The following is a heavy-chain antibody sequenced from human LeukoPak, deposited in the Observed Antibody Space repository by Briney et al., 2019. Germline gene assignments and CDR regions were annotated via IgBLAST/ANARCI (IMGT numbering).Heavy chain of an antibody. V-gene: IGHV3-23*01. CDR3: ARHVVAVGFDY. CDR2: ISGSGGST. Sequence: GGSLRLSCAASGFTFRSYDMSWVRQAPGKGLEWVSGISGSGGSTYYADSVKGRFTISRDNAKNSLYLQMNSLRAEDTAVYYCARHVVAVGFDYWGQGTLVTVSS. D-gene: IGHD3-22*01. CDR1: GFTFRSYD. J-gene: IGHJ4*02.